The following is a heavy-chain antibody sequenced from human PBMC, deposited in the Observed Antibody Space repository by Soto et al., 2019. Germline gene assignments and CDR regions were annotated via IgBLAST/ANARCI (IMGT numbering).Heavy chain of an antibody. J-gene: IGHJ4*02. CDR1: GGSISSGDYY. CDR3: ASNSYGYIFYDH. D-gene: IGHD5-18*01. V-gene: IGHV4-30-4*01. Sequence: TLSLPFTVSGGSISSGDYYWSFIRQPPGKGLEWIGYIYYSGSTYYNPSLKSRVTISVDTSKNQFSLKLSSVTAADTAVYYCASNSYGYIFYDHWGQGTLVTVSS. CDR2: IYYSGST.